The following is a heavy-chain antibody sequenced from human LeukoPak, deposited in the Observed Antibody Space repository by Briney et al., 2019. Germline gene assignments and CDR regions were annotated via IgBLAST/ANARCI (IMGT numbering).Heavy chain of an antibody. V-gene: IGHV4-59*08. J-gene: IGHJ4*02. CDR3: ARHYCSGGSCKPDY. D-gene: IGHD2-15*01. Sequence: SETLSLTCTVSGVSISSYYWNWLRQPPGKGLEWIGYIQPSGITDYNPSHKSRATISLDTSRNQFSLRLSSVTAADTAVYYCARHYCSGGSCKPDYWGPGTLVTVSS. CDR1: GVSISSYY. CDR2: IQPSGIT.